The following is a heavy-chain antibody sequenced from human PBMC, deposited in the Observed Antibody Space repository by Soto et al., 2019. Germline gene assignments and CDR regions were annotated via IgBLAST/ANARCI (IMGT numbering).Heavy chain of an antibody. D-gene: IGHD6-19*01. CDR2: ISYDGSNK. J-gene: IGHJ4*02. CDR3: AKDLAGDEYAVEFWY. V-gene: IGHV3-30*18. CDR1: GFTFSSYG. Sequence: GGSLRLSCAASGFTFSSYGMHWVRQAPGKGLEWVAVISYDGSNKYYADSVKGRFTISRDNSKNTLYLQMNSLRAEDTAVYYCAKDLAGDEYAVEFWYWGQGTLVTVSS.